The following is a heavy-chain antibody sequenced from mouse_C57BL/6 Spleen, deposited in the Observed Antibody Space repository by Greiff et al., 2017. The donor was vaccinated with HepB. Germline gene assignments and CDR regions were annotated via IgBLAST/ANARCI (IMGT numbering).Heavy chain of an antibody. Sequence: VKLQQPGAELVKPGASVKMSCKASGYTFTSYWITWVKQRPGQGLEWIGDIYPGSGSTNYNEKFKSKATLTVDTSSSTAYMQLSSLTSEDSAVYYCAVLLSSYYYAMDYWGQGTSVTVSS. V-gene: IGHV1-55*01. CDR3: AVLLSSYYYAMDY. CDR2: IYPGSGST. D-gene: IGHD2-1*01. J-gene: IGHJ4*01. CDR1: GYTFTSYW.